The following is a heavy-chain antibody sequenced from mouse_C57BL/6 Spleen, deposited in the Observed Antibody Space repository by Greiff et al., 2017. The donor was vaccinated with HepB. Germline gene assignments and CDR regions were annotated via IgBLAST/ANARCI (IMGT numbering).Heavy chain of an antibody. CDR2: IDPENGDT. CDR1: GFNIKDDY. CDR3: TTGSREFAY. D-gene: IGHD1-1*01. V-gene: IGHV14-4*01. Sequence: EVQLQQSGAELVRPGASVKLSCTASGFNIKDDYMHWVKQRPEQGLEWIGWIDPENGDTEYASKVQGKATITADTSSNTAYLQLSSLSSEDTAVYYCTTGSREFAYWGHGTLVTVSA. J-gene: IGHJ3*01.